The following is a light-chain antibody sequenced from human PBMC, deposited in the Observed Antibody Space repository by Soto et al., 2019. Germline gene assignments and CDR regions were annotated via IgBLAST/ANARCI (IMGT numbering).Light chain of an antibody. CDR2: DVS. CDR3: SSYTSGSTRV. Sequence: QSALTQPASVSGSPGQSITISCTGTSSDVGGYNYVSWYQQHPGKAPKLIIYDVSNRPSGVSNRFSGSKSGNTASLTISGLQAEDEADYYCSSYTSGSTRVFCGGTKLTVL. J-gene: IGLJ2*01. V-gene: IGLV2-14*03. CDR1: SSDVGGYNY.